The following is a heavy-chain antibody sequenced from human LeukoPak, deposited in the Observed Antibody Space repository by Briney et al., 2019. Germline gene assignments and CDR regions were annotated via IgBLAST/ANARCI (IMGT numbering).Heavy chain of an antibody. CDR2: ISYDGSNK. J-gene: IGHJ4*02. V-gene: IGHV3-30*18. Sequence: GGSLRLSCAASGFTFSSYGMHWVRQAPGKGLEWVAVISYDGSNKYCADSVKGRFTISRDNSKNTLYLQMNSLRAEDTAVYYCAKDEIKNSSGWNFDYWGQGTLVTVSS. CDR1: GFTFSSYG. D-gene: IGHD6-19*01. CDR3: AKDEIKNSSGWNFDY.